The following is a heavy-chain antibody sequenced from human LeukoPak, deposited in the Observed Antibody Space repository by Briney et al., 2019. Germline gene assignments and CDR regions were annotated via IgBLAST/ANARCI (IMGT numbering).Heavy chain of an antibody. J-gene: IGHJ4*02. CDR3: ARGPADLTGNFDY. CDR1: GYTFTGYY. Sequence: ASVKVSCXASGYTFTGYYMHWARQAHGQGLEWMARINPNSGGTNYAQKFQGKVTMTRDTSISTAYMEMSWLRSDDTAVYYCARGPADLTGNFDYWGQGTLVAVSS. V-gene: IGHV1-2*06. D-gene: IGHD1-14*01. CDR2: INPNSGGT.